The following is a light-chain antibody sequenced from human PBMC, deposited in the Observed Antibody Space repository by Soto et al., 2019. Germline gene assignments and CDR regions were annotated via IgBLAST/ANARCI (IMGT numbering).Light chain of an antibody. CDR3: QQTYSIPPLT. J-gene: IGKJ4*01. V-gene: IGKV1-39*01. Sequence: DFQMIQSPSSQSASVGDRVTITCRASQSVTTYLNWYQQRPGKAPNLLIYAASNLQNGVPSRFNGSGSGTDFTLTISGLQPEDSATYFCQQTYSIPPLTFGGGTKVQIK. CDR1: QSVTTY. CDR2: AAS.